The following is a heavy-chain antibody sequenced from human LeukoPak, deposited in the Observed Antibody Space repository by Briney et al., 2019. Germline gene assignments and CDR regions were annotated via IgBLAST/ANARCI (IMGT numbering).Heavy chain of an antibody. CDR1: GYTFSGYF. J-gene: IGHJ5*02. CDR2: VNPNNGGT. V-gene: IGHV1-2*02. D-gene: IGHD2-15*01. Sequence: ASVKVSCKASGYTFSGYFMHWLRQAPGQGLEWLGYVNPNNGGTNYAQKFQGRVTMTRDTSMSTAYMELRSLRSDDTAVYYCARGDEPAAVFEAYLDPWGQGTLVTGSS. CDR3: ARGDEPAAVFEAYLDP.